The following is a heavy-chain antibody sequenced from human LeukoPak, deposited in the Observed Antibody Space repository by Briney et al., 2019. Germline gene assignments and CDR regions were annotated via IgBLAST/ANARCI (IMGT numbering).Heavy chain of an antibody. J-gene: IGHJ4*02. V-gene: IGHV3-21*01. Sequence: GGSLRLSCAASGLTFSTFGFNWVRQAPGKGLEWVSSISHSSIYISYADSVKGRFTISRDNARNSVYLQMDSLRVEDTAVYYCARGYYYDSSVAYWGQGTLVTVSS. CDR3: ARGYYYDSSVAY. CDR2: ISHSSIYI. D-gene: IGHD3-22*01. CDR1: GLTFSTFG.